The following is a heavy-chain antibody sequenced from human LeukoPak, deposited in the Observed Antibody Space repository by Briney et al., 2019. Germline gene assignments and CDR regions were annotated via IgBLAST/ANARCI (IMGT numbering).Heavy chain of an antibody. V-gene: IGHV3-11*01. D-gene: IGHD6-19*01. J-gene: IGHJ4*02. CDR1: GFTFSDYY. CDR2: ISSSGSTI. Sequence: PGGSLRLSCAASGFTFSDYYMSWIRQAPGKGLEWVSYISSSGSTIYYADSVKGRFTISRDNAKNPLYLQMNSLRAGDTAVYYCARDKQWLALDYWGQGTLVTVSS. CDR3: ARDKQWLALDY.